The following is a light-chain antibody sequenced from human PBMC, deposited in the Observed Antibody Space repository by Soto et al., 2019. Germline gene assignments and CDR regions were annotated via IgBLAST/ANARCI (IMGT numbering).Light chain of an antibody. V-gene: IGKV3-15*01. CDR1: QSISNN. CDR3: QQCNAWPPA. Sequence: EIVMTQSPATLSVSPGETATLSCRASQSISNNLAWYQQKPGQAPRLLIYDASARATGIPARFSGSGSGTEFTLTISSLQSEDFAVYYCQQCNAWPPAFGQGTKLEI. J-gene: IGKJ2*01. CDR2: DAS.